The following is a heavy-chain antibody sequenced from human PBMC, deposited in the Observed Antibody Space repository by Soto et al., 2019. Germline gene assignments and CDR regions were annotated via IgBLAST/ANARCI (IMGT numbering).Heavy chain of an antibody. D-gene: IGHD6-13*01. CDR3: AINPSNTWLRGFDY. CDR2: IYYNRST. Sequence: PSETLSLTCTVSGDSIRSYYWSWIRQSPGKGLEWIGYIYYNRSTNYNPSLKSRVTISEDTSKSQISLKLNSVTAADTAVYYCAINPSNTWLRGFDYWGQGTLVTVSS. J-gene: IGHJ4*02. V-gene: IGHV4-59*01. CDR1: GDSIRSYY.